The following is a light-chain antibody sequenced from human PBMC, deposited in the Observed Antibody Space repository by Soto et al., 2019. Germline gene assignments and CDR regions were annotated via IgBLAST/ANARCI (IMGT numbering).Light chain of an antibody. J-gene: IGLJ2*01. CDR2: DVN. CDR1: SSDVGGYNS. CDR3: SLYTGSSHVL. V-gene: IGLV2-14*01. Sequence: QSVLTQPASVSGSPGQSITISCTGTSSDVGGYNSVSWYQQYPGKAPKLMIYDVNTRPSRVSNRFSGSKSGDTASLTISGLQTEDEADYYCSLYTGSSHVLFGGGTKLTVL.